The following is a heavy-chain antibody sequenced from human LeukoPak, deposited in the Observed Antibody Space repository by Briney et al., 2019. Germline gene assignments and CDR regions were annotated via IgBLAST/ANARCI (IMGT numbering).Heavy chain of an antibody. D-gene: IGHD6-19*01. CDR3: ASQPRRSGWYVLV. CDR1: GGSISSSSYY. J-gene: IGHJ4*02. CDR2: IYYSGST. Sequence: SETLSLTCTVSGGSISSSSYYWGWIRQPPGKGLEWIGSIYYSGSTYYNPSLKSRVTISVDTSKNQFSLKLSSVTAADTAVYYCASQPRRSGWYVLVWGQGTLVTVSS. V-gene: IGHV4-39*01.